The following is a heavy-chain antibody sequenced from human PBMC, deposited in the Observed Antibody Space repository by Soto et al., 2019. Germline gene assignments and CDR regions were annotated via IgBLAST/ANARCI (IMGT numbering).Heavy chain of an antibody. V-gene: IGHV1-69*13. Sequence: ASVKVSCKASGGTFSSYAISWVRQAPGQGLEWMGGIIPIFGTANYAQKFQGRVTITADESTSTAYMELSSLRSEDTAVYYCASRVADDYGLLDYWGQGTLVTVSS. D-gene: IGHD4-17*01. CDR3: ASRVADDYGLLDY. CDR2: IIPIFGTA. J-gene: IGHJ4*02. CDR1: GGTFSSYA.